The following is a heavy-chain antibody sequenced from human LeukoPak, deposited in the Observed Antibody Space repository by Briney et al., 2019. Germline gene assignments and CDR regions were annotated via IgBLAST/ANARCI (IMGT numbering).Heavy chain of an antibody. V-gene: IGHV4-4*09. Sequence: SETLSLTCIVSVGSISSYYWSWIRQPPGTGREWIGYTYTSGSPNYNPSLKSRVTISVDTSKDQFSLKLSSVAAADTAVYYCARPQPVEYSSSSGAFDIWGQGTMVTVSS. CDR3: ARPQPVEYSSSSGAFDI. CDR1: VGSISSYY. D-gene: IGHD6-6*01. CDR2: TYTSGSP. J-gene: IGHJ3*02.